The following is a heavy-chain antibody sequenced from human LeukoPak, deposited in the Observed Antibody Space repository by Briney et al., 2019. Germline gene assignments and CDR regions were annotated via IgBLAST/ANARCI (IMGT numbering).Heavy chain of an antibody. J-gene: IGHJ4*02. D-gene: IGHD2-2*03. CDR3: AKDQCTRTRCDGYPGH. V-gene: IGHV3-30*02. CDR1: GFTFSSYG. Sequence: GGSLRLSCAASGFTFSSYGMHWVRQAPGKGLECVAFVHFDGTTKYSGDSVKGRFTVSRDNSKDILYLQMDSLRPEDTAVYYCAKDQCTRTRCDGYPGHWGQGTLVAVSS. CDR2: VHFDGTTK.